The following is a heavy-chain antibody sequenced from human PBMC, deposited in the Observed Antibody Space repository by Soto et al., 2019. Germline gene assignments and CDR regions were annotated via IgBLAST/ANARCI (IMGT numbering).Heavy chain of an antibody. J-gene: IGHJ4*02. Sequence: QIQLVQSGAEVKKPGSSVKVSCKTSGGTFSSYTISWVRQAPRQWLEWMGRIIPILGIANYAQKFQGRVTITADKSTSTAYMELSSLRSEDTSVYYCARDGDSSSYNFDYWGQGTLVTVSS. CDR2: IIPILGIA. V-gene: IGHV1-69*08. D-gene: IGHD6-13*01. CDR1: GGTFSSYT. CDR3: ARDGDSSSYNFDY.